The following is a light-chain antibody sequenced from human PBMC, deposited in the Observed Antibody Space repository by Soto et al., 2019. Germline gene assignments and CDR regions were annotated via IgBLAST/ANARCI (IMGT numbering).Light chain of an antibody. Sequence: QSVLTQPPSASGTPGQRVTISCSGSRSNIGTNTVTWYQQLPGTAPKLLIYNDNQRPSGVPDRFSGSKSGTSASPAISGLQYDDEAAYYCAAWDVRFVVFGGGTKVTVL. CDR3: AAWDVRFVV. CDR1: RSNIGTNT. CDR2: NDN. J-gene: IGLJ2*01. V-gene: IGLV1-44*01.